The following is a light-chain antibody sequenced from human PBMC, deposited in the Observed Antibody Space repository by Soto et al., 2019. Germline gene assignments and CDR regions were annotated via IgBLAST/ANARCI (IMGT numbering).Light chain of an antibody. J-gene: IGKJ5*01. Sequence: EVVLTQSPGTLSLSPGERATLSCRASQSVPRSYVAGYQQKPGQAPRLLIYGTSSRATGIPDRFSGSGSGTDFTLTISRLEPEDFAVFYCQQYGSSITFGQGTGPEI. CDR3: QQYGSSIT. V-gene: IGKV3-20*01. CDR2: GTS. CDR1: QSVPRSY.